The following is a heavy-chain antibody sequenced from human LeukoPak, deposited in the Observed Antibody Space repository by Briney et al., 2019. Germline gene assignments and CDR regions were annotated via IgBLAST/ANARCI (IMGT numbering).Heavy chain of an antibody. D-gene: IGHD3-10*01. Sequence: PGRSLRLSCAASGFTFDDYAMHWVRQAPGKGLEWVSGISWNSGSIGYADSVKGRFTISRDNAKNSLYLQMNSLRAEDTALYYCAKEYGSGSYSPRYYYYGMDVWGQGTTVTVSS. V-gene: IGHV3-9*01. CDR2: ISWNSGSI. CDR3: AKEYGSGSYSPRYYYYGMDV. J-gene: IGHJ6*02. CDR1: GFTFDDYA.